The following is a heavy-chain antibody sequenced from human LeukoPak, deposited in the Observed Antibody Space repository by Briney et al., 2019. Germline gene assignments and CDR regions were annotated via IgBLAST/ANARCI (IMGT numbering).Heavy chain of an antibody. CDR1: GFTFSSYG. CDR3: VKSVAGTRGWFDS. J-gene: IGHJ5*01. Sequence: GGSLRLSCAASGFTFSSYGMHWVRRAPGKGLEWVALIWYDGSDKDYGDSVKGRFTISRDNSKNRMYLKMNSLRADDTAVYYCVKSVAGTRGWFDSWGQGTLVIVSS. V-gene: IGHV3-33*03. CDR2: IWYDGSDK.